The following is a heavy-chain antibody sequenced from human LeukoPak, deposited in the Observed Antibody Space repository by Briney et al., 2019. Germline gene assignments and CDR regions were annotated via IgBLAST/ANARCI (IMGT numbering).Heavy chain of an antibody. CDR3: ARQTRSPIDGDYEGSHDAFGI. CDR1: EYSFTNYW. V-gene: IGHV5-51*01. D-gene: IGHD4-17*01. Sequence: GESLKISCKGSEYSFTNYWIGWVRQMPGRGLEWMGIIYPGDSNTRYSPSFQGQVTISADKSISTAYLQWSSLRSEDTAVYYCARQTRSPIDGDYEGSHDAFGIWGQGTMVTVSS. J-gene: IGHJ3*02. CDR2: IYPGDSNT.